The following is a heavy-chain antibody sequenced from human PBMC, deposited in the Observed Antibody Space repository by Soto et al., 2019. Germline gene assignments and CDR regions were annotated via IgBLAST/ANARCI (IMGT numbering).Heavy chain of an antibody. D-gene: IGHD6-13*01. CDR3: AKVSAAASLCMDV. CDR2: ISGSGGST. CDR1: GFTFSSYA. V-gene: IGHV3-23*01. Sequence: GGSLRLSCAASGFTFSSYAMSWVRQAPGKGLEWVSAISGSGGSTYYADSVKGRFTISRDNSKNTLYLQMNSLGAEDTAVYYCAKVSAAASLCMDVWGQGTTVTVSS. J-gene: IGHJ6*02.